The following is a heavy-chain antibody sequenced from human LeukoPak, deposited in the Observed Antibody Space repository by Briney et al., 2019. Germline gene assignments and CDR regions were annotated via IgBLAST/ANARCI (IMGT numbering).Heavy chain of an antibody. CDR2: ISGSGGST. V-gene: IGHV3-23*01. J-gene: IGHJ4*02. Sequence: GGSLRLSCTASGFTLSSSWMHWVRQVPGKGLVWVSAISGSGGSTYYADSVKGRFTISRDNSKNTLYLQMNSLRAEDTAVYYCAREGYYDSSGYYPLDYWGQGTLVTVSS. CDR1: GFTLSSSW. CDR3: AREGYYDSSGYYPLDY. D-gene: IGHD3-22*01.